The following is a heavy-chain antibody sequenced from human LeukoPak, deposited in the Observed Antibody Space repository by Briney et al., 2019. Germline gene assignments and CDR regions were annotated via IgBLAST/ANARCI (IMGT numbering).Heavy chain of an antibody. Sequence: SGPTLVKPTRTLTLTCTFSGFSLSTSGVNVGWIRQPPGKALKWLALIYWNDDKRYSPSLKSRLTITKDTSRNQVVLTMTNMDPVDTATYYCAHSSYDTSGYYYFDYWGLGTLVTVSS. CDR2: IYWNDDK. CDR1: GFSLSTSGVN. J-gene: IGHJ4*02. CDR3: AHSSYDTSGYYYFDY. D-gene: IGHD3-22*01. V-gene: IGHV2-5*01.